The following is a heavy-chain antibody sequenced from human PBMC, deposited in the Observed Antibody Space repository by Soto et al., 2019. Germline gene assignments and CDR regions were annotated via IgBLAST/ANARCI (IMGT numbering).Heavy chain of an antibody. V-gene: IGHV1-8*01. CDR3: ARELTSRAVDY. J-gene: IGHJ4*02. D-gene: IGHD3-16*01. CDR1: GYTFTSYD. CDR2: MNPNSGNT. Sequence: QVQLVQSGAEVKKPGASVKVSCKASGYTFTSYDINWVRQATGQGLEWMGWMNPNSGNTGYAQRFQGRVTITTNTSISTAYMELNSLRSEDTAVYYCARELTSRAVDYWGQGTLVTVSS.